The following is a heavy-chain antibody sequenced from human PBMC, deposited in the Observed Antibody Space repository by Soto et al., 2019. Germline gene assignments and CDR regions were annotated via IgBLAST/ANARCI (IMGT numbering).Heavy chain of an antibody. D-gene: IGHD3-10*01. CDR1: GFTFNNYA. J-gene: IGHJ4*02. V-gene: IGHV3-23*01. CDR2: ISGGGDTT. Sequence: EVQLLESGGGLVQPGGSLRLSCAASGFTFNNYAMTWVRQAPGKGLEWVSAISGGGDTTSYADSVKGRFTVSRDGSKNTLYLQMTSPIAEDTALYYCAKGRGGSGSLTPRVDLWGKGTLVTVS. CDR3: AKGRGGSGSLTPRVDL.